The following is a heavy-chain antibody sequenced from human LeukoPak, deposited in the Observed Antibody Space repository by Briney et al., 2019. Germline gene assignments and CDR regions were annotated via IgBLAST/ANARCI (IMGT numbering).Heavy chain of an antibody. CDR1: GFTFSNYA. J-gene: IGHJ3*02. D-gene: IGHD3-16*01. CDR3: ARDWGFSDAFDI. V-gene: IGHV3-23*01. Sequence: PGGSLRLSCAASGFTFSNYAMSWVRQAPGKGLEWVSTISNANGDTYYADSVKGRFTISRDNSKNTLYLQMNSLTGEDTAVYYCARDWGFSDAFDIWGQGTMVTVSS. CDR2: ISNANGDT.